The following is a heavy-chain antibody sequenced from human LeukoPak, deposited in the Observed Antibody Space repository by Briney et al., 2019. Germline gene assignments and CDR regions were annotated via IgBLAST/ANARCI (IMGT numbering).Heavy chain of an antibody. D-gene: IGHD1-26*01. Sequence: PSESLSLTCTVSGGSLSSYYWSWIRQPPGKGLEWVGYIYHNGSTNYSPSLKSRVTISVDTSKNQSSLKLSSVTAADTAVYYCARQGRGSSASMDVWGQGTTVTVSS. V-gene: IGHV4-59*08. CDR1: GGSLSSYY. CDR2: IYHNGST. CDR3: ARQGRGSSASMDV. J-gene: IGHJ6*02.